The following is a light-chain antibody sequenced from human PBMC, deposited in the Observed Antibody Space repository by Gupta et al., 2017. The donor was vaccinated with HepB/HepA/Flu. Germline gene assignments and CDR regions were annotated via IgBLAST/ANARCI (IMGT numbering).Light chain of an antibody. CDR3: CSYAGSRTFEV. V-gene: IGLV2-23*02. Sequence: SALTQPASVSGSPGPSITISCTGTSSDVGSYNLVSWYQHHPGKAPKLMIYEVSKRPSGVSNRFSGSKSGNTASLTISGLQAEDEGDYYCCSYAGSRTFEVFGGGTKLTVL. CDR2: EVS. J-gene: IGLJ2*01. CDR1: SSDVGSYNL.